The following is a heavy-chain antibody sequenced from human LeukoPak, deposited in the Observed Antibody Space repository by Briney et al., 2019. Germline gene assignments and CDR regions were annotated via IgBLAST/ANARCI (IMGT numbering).Heavy chain of an antibody. CDR3: ARGYYYDSSGYFDLDY. V-gene: IGHV1-2*02. J-gene: IGHJ4*02. CDR2: INPNSGGT. D-gene: IGHD3-22*01. Sequence: ASVKVSCKASGYTFTGKYMHWVRQAPGQGLEWMGWINPNSGGTNYGQKFQGRVTMTRDTSISTAYMELSRLRSDDTAAYYCARGYYYDSSGYFDLDYWGQGTLVTVSS. CDR1: GYTFTGKY.